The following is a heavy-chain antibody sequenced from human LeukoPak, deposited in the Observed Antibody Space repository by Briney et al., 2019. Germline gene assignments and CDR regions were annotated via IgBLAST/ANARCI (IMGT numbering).Heavy chain of an antibody. CDR3: ARDLGNYYYYGMDV. D-gene: IGHD7-27*01. J-gene: IGHJ6*02. Sequence: SETLSLTCTVSGASITSSNYYWLWLRQPPGKGLEWIGSIYYTGITYYNLSLKSRVTISVDTSKYQCSLRLSSVTAADTAVYYCARDLGNYYYYGMDVWGQGTTVTVSS. CDR1: GASITSSNYY. V-gene: IGHV4-39*07. CDR2: IYYTGIT.